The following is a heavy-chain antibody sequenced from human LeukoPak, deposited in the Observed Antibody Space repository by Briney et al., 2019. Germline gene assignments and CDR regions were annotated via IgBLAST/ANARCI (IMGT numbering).Heavy chain of an antibody. V-gene: IGHV1-2*02. Sequence: GASVKVSCKASGYTFTGYYMHWVRQAPGQGLAWMGWINPNSGGTIYAQKFQGRVTMTEDTSTDTAYMELSSLRSEDTAVYYCATESYLLGVVHHAFDIWGQGTMVTVSS. CDR3: ATESYLLGVVHHAFDI. CDR2: INPNSGGT. D-gene: IGHD3-3*01. CDR1: GYTFTGYY. J-gene: IGHJ3*02.